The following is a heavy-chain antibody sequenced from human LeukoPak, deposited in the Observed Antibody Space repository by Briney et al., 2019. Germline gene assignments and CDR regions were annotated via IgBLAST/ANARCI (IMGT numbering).Heavy chain of an antibody. CDR3: ARFSRVTMGDVFGRPDKYNWFDP. J-gene: IGHJ5*02. CDR2: ISAYNGNT. D-gene: IGHD4/OR15-4a*01. Sequence: ASVKVSCKASGYTFTSYGISWVRQAPGQGLEWMGWISAYNGNTNYAQKLQGRVTMTTDTSTSTAYMELRSLRSDDTAVYYCARFSRVTMGDVFGRPDKYNWFDPWGQGTLVTVSS. CDR1: GYTFTSYG. V-gene: IGHV1-18*01.